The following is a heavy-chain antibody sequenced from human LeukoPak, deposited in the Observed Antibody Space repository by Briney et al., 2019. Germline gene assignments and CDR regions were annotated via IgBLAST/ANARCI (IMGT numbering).Heavy chain of an antibody. CDR3: ARGRTTVVTPYYFDY. CDR2: IYYSGST. Sequence: SETLSLTCTVSGGSISSYYGSWIRQPPGKGLEGIGDIYYSGSTNYNPSLKSRVTISVDRSKNQFSLKLSSVTAADTAVYYCARGRTTVVTPYYFDYWGQGTLVTVSS. V-gene: IGHV4-59*12. J-gene: IGHJ4*02. CDR1: GGSISSYY. D-gene: IGHD4-23*01.